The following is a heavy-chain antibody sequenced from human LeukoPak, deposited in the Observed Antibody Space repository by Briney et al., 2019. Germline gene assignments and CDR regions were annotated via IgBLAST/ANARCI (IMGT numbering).Heavy chain of an antibody. CDR1: GGSISSSSYY. J-gene: IGHJ5*02. Sequence: PSETLSLTCTVSGGSISSSSYYWGWIRQPPGKGLEWIGSIYYSGSTNYNPSLKSRVTISVDTSKNQFSLKLSSVTAADTAVYYCAREWYCSGGSCYSPGQNWFDPWGQGTLVTVSS. CDR3: AREWYCSGGSCYSPGQNWFDP. V-gene: IGHV4-39*07. D-gene: IGHD2-15*01. CDR2: IYYSGST.